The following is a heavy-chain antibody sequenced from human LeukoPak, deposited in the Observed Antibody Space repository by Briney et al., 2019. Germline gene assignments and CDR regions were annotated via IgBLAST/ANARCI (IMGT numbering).Heavy chain of an antibody. CDR3: ARGPGYSSSWYFSWFDP. CDR2: MNPNGGNT. CDR1: GYTFTSYD. V-gene: IGHV1-8*01. D-gene: IGHD6-13*01. Sequence: GASVKVSCKASGYTFTSYDINWVRQATRQGLEWMGWMNPNGGNTGYAQKFQGRVTMTRNTSISTAYMELSSLRSEDTAVYYCARGPGYSSSWYFSWFDPWGQGTLVTVSS. J-gene: IGHJ5*02.